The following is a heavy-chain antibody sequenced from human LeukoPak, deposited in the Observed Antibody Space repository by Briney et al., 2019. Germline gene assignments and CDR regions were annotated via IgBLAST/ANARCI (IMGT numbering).Heavy chain of an antibody. J-gene: IGHJ4*02. CDR2: ISYSGST. V-gene: IGHV4-59*01. Sequence: SETLSLTCTVSGGSISSYYWSWIRQPPGKGLEWIGYISYSGSTDYNPSLKSRVTISLDTSKNQFSLRLSSVTAADTAVYYCARDRTYYFDYWGQGTLVTVSS. CDR3: ARDRTYYFDY. CDR1: GGSISSYY.